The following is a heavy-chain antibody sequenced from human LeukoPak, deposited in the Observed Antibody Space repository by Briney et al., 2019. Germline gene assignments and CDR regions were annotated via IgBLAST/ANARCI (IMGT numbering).Heavy chain of an antibody. CDR1: GRSFSGYY. D-gene: IGHD3-10*01. CDR3: ARGRYYKF. J-gene: IGHJ4*02. CDR2: INHSGST. Sequence: SETLSLTCAVYGRSFSGYYWSWIRQPPGKGLEWIGEINHSGSTNYNPSLKSRVTISVDTSKNQFSLKLSSVTAADTAVYYCARGRYYKFWGQGTLVTVSS. V-gene: IGHV4-34*01.